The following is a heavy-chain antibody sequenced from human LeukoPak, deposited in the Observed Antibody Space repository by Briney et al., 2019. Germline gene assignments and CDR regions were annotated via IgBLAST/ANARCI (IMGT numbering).Heavy chain of an antibody. Sequence: GGSLRLSCAASGFGFNIYWMSWVRQAPGKGLEWVANIKNDGSEKYYVDSVKGRFTISRDNAKNSLYLKMNSLRAEDTAVYFCARLGDWSGPDYWGQGVLVTVSS. CDR2: IKNDGSEK. CDR1: GFGFNIYW. CDR3: ARLGDWSGPDY. D-gene: IGHD2-21*02. V-gene: IGHV3-7*01. J-gene: IGHJ4*02.